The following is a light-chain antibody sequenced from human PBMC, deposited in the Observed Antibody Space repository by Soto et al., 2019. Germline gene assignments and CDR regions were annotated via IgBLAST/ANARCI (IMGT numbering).Light chain of an antibody. V-gene: IGLV2-14*03. Sequence: QSALTQPASVSGSPGQSITISCAGTSSDVGAYNYVSWYQHHPGKAPKLMIYDVNNRPSGDSNRFSGSKSGNTASLTISGLQDEDEADYYCSSCTSGATYVFGSGTKLTVL. CDR2: DVN. CDR1: SSDVGAYNY. CDR3: SSCTSGATYV. J-gene: IGLJ1*01.